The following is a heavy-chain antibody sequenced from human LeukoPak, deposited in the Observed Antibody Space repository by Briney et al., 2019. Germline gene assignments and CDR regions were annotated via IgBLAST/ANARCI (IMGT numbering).Heavy chain of an antibody. Sequence: PGGPLRLSCAASGFTFSSYAMSWVRQAPGKGLEWVSAISGSGGSTYYADSVKGRFTISRDNSKNTLYLQMNSLRAEDTAVYYCAKDYGSGSYRFDYWGQGTLVTVSS. V-gene: IGHV3-23*01. CDR1: GFTFSSYA. D-gene: IGHD3-10*01. CDR2: ISGSGGST. CDR3: AKDYGSGSYRFDY. J-gene: IGHJ4*02.